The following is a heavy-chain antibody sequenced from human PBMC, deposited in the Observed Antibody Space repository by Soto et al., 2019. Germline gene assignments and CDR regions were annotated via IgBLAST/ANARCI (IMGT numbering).Heavy chain of an antibody. V-gene: IGHV3-48*02. Sequence: EVQLVESGGGLVQPGGSLRLSCAASGFTFSSYSMNWVRQAPGKGLEWVSYISSSSSTIYYADSVKGRFTISRDNAKNSLYLQMNSLRDEATAVYYCAREAQDIVVVVAATPYDDAFYIWGQGTMVTVSS. CDR1: GFTFSSYS. J-gene: IGHJ3*02. D-gene: IGHD2-15*01. CDR3: AREAQDIVVVVAATPYDDAFYI. CDR2: ISSSSSTI.